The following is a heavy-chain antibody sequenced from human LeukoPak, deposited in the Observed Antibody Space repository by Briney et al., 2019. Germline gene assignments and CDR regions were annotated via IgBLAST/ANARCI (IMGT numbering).Heavy chain of an antibody. CDR3: ASPRYDILTGYYDNDAFDI. CDR2: ISSSSSYI. J-gene: IGHJ3*02. Sequence: AGGSLRLSCAASGFTFSSYSMNWVRQAPGKGLEWVSSISSSSSYIYYADSVKGRFTISRDNAKNSLYLQMNRLRAEDTAVYYCASPRYDILTGYYDNDAFDIWGQGTMVTVSS. D-gene: IGHD3-9*01. V-gene: IGHV3-21*01. CDR1: GFTFSSYS.